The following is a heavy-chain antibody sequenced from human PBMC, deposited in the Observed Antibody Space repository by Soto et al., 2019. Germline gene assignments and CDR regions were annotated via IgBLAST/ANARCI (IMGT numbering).Heavy chain of an antibody. V-gene: IGHV1-8*01. CDR3: AMCLVVVSATYWYFDL. CDR1: GYTFTSYD. Sequence: QVQLVQSGAEVKKPGASVKVSCKASGYTFTSYDINWVRQAAGQGREWIGWMNPNSGKAVYAQKFQGRVTMAGNTSISTAYMELSSLRSDDTAVYFCAMCLVVVSATYWYFDLWGRGTLVTVSS. D-gene: IGHD2-15*01. CDR2: MNPNSGKA. J-gene: IGHJ2*01.